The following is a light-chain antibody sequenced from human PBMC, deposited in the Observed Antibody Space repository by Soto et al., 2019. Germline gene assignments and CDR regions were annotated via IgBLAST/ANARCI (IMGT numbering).Light chain of an antibody. CDR2: DAS. CDR1: QSVSSY. J-gene: IGKJ2*01. V-gene: IGKV3-11*01. CDR3: QQRSHWPPYT. Sequence: EIVLTQSPATLSLSPGERATLSCRASQSVSSYLAWYQQKPGQAPRLLIYDASNRATGIPARFSGSGSGTDFTLTISSLEPEDFAVYYCQQRSHWPPYTFGQGTKVDIK.